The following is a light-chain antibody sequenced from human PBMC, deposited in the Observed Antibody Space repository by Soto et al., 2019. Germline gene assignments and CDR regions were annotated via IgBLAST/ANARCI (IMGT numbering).Light chain of an antibody. V-gene: IGKV3-11*01. Sequence: EIVLTQSPATLSLSXXEXATLSCRAXESVNDYLAWYQQKPGQAPRLLIYGASNRATGIPVRFSGSGSWTDFTLTISSLEPEDFAVYYCQHRGRWPRTXGQGTKLEI. J-gene: IGKJ2*01. CDR2: GAS. CDR3: QHRGRWPRT. CDR1: ESVNDY.